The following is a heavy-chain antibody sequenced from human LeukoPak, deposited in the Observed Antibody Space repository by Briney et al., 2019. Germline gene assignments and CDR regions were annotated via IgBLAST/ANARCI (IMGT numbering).Heavy chain of an antibody. V-gene: IGHV1-69*04. Sequence: ASVKVSCKASGYTFTRYYMYWVRQAPGQGLEWMGRIIPILGIANYAQKFQGRVTITADKSTSTAYMELSSLRSEDTAVYYCARDAYYYDSSGYRWGQGTLVTVSS. CDR3: ARDAYYYDSSGYR. J-gene: IGHJ4*02. CDR2: IIPILGIA. D-gene: IGHD3-22*01. CDR1: GYTFTRYY.